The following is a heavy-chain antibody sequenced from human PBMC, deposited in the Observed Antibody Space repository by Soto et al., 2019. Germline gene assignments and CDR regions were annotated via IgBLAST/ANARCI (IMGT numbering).Heavy chain of an antibody. D-gene: IGHD3-10*01. J-gene: IGHJ4*02. Sequence: QVQLVQSGAEVKKPGASVKVSCKASGYTFTSYGISWVRQAPGXGLEWMGWISAYNGNTNYAQKLQGRXTMTTDTXXXXXXXXXXXXXXXXXXXXXXXXXXXXXFGXDYWGQGTLVTVSS. CDR2: ISAYNGNT. CDR3: XXXXXXXFGXDY. CDR1: GYTFTSYG. V-gene: IGHV1-18*01.